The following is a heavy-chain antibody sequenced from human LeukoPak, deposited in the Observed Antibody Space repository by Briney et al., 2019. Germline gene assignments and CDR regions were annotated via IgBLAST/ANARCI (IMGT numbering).Heavy chain of an antibody. J-gene: IGHJ4*02. CDR2: ISSSGSTI. Sequence: GGSLRLSCAASGFTFSDYYMSWIRQAPGKGLEWVSYISSSGSTIYYADSVKGRSTISRDNAKNSLYLQMNSLRAEDTAVYYCARDRITMVRGVSAYWGQGTLVTVSS. V-gene: IGHV3-11*04. CDR1: GFTFSDYY. D-gene: IGHD3-10*01. CDR3: ARDRITMVRGVSAY.